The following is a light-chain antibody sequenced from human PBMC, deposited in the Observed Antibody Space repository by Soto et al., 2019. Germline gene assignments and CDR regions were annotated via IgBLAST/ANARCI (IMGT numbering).Light chain of an antibody. CDR3: SSYGGRNNLL. Sequence: QSALTQPPSASGSPGQSVTISCTGTSSDVGGYNYVSWYQQHPGRAPKVVIYEVSKRPSGVPDRFSGSKSGNTASLTVSGLQAEDEADYYCSSYGGRNNLLFGGGTKVTVL. CDR2: EVS. CDR1: SSDVGGYNY. V-gene: IGLV2-8*01. J-gene: IGLJ2*01.